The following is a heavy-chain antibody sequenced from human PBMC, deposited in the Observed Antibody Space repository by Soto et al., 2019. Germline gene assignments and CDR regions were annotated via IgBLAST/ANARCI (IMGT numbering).Heavy chain of an antibody. J-gene: IGHJ4*02. CDR3: ARDRREGGNYGFYSDF. D-gene: IGHD1-7*01. CDR1: RFTFSSYG. CDR2: SSATGAGT. V-gene: IGHV3-23*01. Sequence: EVQLLESGGGLVQPGGSLRLSCAASRFTFSSYGMTWVRQAPGKGLEWVSFSSATGAGTYYADSVKGRFTISRDNSKNTLFLQMTSLRADDPAFYYCARDRREGGNYGFYSDFWGQGALVIVSS.